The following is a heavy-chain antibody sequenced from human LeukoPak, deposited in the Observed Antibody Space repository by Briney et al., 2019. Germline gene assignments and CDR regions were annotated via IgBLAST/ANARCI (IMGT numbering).Heavy chain of an antibody. CDR2: INPNSGGT. D-gene: IGHD4-17*01. J-gene: IGHJ6*02. CDR3: AGRLRGNYYYYYGMDV. V-gene: IGHV1-2*02. CDR1: GYTFTGYY. Sequence: VSVKVSCKASGYTFTGYYMHWVRQAPGQGLEWMGWINPNSGGTNYAQKFQGRVTMTRDTSISTAYMELSRLRSDDTAVYYRAGRLRGNYYYYYGMDVWGQGTTVTVSS.